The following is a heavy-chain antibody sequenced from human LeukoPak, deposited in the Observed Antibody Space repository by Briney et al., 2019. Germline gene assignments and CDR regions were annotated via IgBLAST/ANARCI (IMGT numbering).Heavy chain of an antibody. D-gene: IGHD3-9*01. CDR2: IYTSGST. J-gene: IGHJ4*02. CDR1: GGSISSYY. Sequence: PSETLSLTCTVSGGSISSYYWSWIRQPAGKGLEWIGRIYTSGSTNYNPSLKSRVTMSVDTSKNQFSLKLSSVTAADTAVYYCARDGTYYDILTGEGTFDYWGQATLVTVSS. CDR3: ARDGTYYDILTGEGTFDY. V-gene: IGHV4-4*07.